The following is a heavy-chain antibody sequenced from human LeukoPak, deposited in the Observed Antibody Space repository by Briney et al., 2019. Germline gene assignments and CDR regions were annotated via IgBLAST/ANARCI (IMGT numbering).Heavy chain of an antibody. D-gene: IGHD3-10*01. J-gene: IGHJ4*02. CDR1: GFTFSNYA. V-gene: IGHV3-23*01. Sequence: GGSLRLSCAASGFTFSNYAMSWARQAPGKGLEWVSAISGSGGSTYYADSVKGRFTISRDNAKNSLYLQMNSLRAEDTAVYYCARGITMVRGVTPFDYWGQGTLVTVSS. CDR3: ARGITMVRGVTPFDY. CDR2: ISGSGGST.